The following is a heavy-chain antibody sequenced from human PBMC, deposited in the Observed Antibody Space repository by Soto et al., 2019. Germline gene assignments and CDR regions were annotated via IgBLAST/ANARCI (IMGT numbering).Heavy chain of an antibody. J-gene: IGHJ5*02. CDR2: IYYSGST. D-gene: IGHD6-13*01. Sequence: QVQLQESGPGLVKPSQTLSLTCTVSGGSISSGSYYWSWIRQHPGKGLEWIGYIYYSGSTYYNPSLKSRATISVDTSKNQFSQKLSSVTAADTSVYYCARAAHYSSPFRWFDPWGQGTLVTVSS. V-gene: IGHV4-31*03. CDR1: GGSISSGSYY. CDR3: ARAAHYSSPFRWFDP.